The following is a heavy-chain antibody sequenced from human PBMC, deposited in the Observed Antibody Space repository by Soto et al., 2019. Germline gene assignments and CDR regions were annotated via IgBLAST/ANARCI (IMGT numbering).Heavy chain of an antibody. D-gene: IGHD2-2*01. CDR1: GFTFSDHY. V-gene: IGHV3-72*01. CDR3: VRVVIVVVPDTGGYYYYYYLDV. J-gene: IGHJ6*03. Sequence: AGSLRLSCAASGFTFSDHYMDWFRQAPGKGMEGVGRTRNKANSYTTEYAASVKVRFTISRDDSKNSLYLQMNSLKTEDSAVYYCVRVVIVVVPDTGGYYYYYYLDVWGKGTTVIVSS. CDR2: TRNKANSYTT.